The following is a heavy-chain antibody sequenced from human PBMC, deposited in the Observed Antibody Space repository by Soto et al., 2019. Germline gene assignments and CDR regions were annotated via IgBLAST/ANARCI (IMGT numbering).Heavy chain of an antibody. J-gene: IGHJ5*02. CDR1: GYTFANYG. V-gene: IGHV1-18*04. CDR2: ISPYNGNT. CDR3: ARSPTPTHGDSSKNNWLDP. D-gene: IGHD4-4*01. Sequence: ASVKVSCKASGYTFANYGFSWVRQAPGRGLEWMGWISPYNGNTHYVQDLQGRVTMTTDTSTSTAFLELRTLRSDDTAVYFCARSPTPTHGDSSKNNWLDPWGQGTLVTVSS.